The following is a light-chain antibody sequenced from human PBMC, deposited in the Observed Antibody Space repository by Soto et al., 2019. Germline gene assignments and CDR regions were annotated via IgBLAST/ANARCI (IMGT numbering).Light chain of an antibody. CDR1: QGISSY. CDR2: AAS. Sequence: AIRMTQSPSSLSASTGDRVTITCRASQGISSYLAWYQQKPGKPPKLRIYAASTLQSGVPSRVSGSGSGTDFTLTICCLQSEDVATYYCQQYYRTGARTFGQGAKVEIK. V-gene: IGKV1-8*01. CDR3: QQYYRTGART. J-gene: IGKJ1*01.